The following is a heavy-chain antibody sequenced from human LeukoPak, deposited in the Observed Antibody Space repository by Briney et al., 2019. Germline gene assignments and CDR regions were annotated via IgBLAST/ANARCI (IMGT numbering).Heavy chain of an antibody. CDR1: GYTLTELS. CDR3: ATGFLEWLEDDY. V-gene: IGHV1-24*01. Sequence: ASVKDSCKVSGYTLTELSMHWVRQAPGKGLEWMGGFDPEDGETIYAQKFQGRVTMTEDTSTDTAYMELSSLRSEDTAVYYCATGFLEWLEDDYWGQGTLVTVSS. D-gene: IGHD3-3*01. J-gene: IGHJ4*02. CDR2: FDPEDGET.